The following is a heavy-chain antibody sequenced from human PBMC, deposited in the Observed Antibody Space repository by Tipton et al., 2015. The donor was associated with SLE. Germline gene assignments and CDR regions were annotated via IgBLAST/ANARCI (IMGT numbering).Heavy chain of an antibody. D-gene: IGHD2/OR15-2a*01. CDR3: ARAEGNWDAFDI. Sequence: TLSLTCTVSGGSISSYFWSWIRQPPGKGLEWIGYIYYSGSTNYNPSLKSRVTISVDTSMNHFSLKESSVTAADMAVYYCARAEGNWDAFDIWGQGTMVTVSS. V-gene: IGHV4-59*01. CDR1: GGSISSYF. J-gene: IGHJ3*02. CDR2: IYYSGST.